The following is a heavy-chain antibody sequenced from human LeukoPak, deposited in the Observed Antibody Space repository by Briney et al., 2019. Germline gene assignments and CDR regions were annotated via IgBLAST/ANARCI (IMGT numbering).Heavy chain of an antibody. CDR1: GFTLTTYH. Sequence: GASVKVSCKASGFTLTTYHMHWVRQAPGQGLEWMGWINPNSGGTNYAQKFQGRVTMTRDTSISTAYMELSRLRSDDTAVYYCARTGLWFGELLWFDYWGQGTLVTVSS. V-gene: IGHV1-2*02. J-gene: IGHJ4*02. CDR2: INPNSGGT. CDR3: ARTGLWFGELLWFDY. D-gene: IGHD3-10*01.